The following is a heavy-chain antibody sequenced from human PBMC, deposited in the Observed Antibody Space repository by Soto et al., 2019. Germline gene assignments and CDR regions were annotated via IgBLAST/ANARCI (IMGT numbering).Heavy chain of an antibody. CDR2: INPSGGST. V-gene: IGHV1-46*01. D-gene: IGHD2-15*01. J-gene: IGHJ6*02. Sequence: ASVKVSCKASGYTFTSYYMHWVRQAPGQGLEWMGIINPSGGSTSYAQKFQGRVTMTRDTSTSTVYMELSSLRSEDTALYYCARGGGCSGGSCYSSYYYYGMDVWGQGTTVTVSS. CDR1: GYTFTSYY. CDR3: ARGGGCSGGSCYSSYYYYGMDV.